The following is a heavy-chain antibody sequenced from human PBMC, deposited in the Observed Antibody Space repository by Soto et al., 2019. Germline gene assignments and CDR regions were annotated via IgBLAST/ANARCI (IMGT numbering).Heavy chain of an antibody. D-gene: IGHD2-15*01. V-gene: IGHV1-69*01. CDR3: ARDSLVVVAATPRWFDP. CDR2: IIPMFGTA. J-gene: IGHJ5*02. Sequence: QVQLVQSGAEVKKPGSSVKVSCKSSGGTFSSYAFSWVRQAPGQGLEWMGGIIPMFGTANYAQKFQGRVTITADESTSTAYMELSSLRFEDTAVYYCARDSLVVVAATPRWFDPWGQRTLVTVSS. CDR1: GGTFSSYA.